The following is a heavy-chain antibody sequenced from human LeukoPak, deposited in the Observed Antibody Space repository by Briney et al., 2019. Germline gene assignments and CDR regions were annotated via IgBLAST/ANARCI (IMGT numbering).Heavy chain of an antibody. CDR2: INSDGSST. J-gene: IGHJ4*02. CDR1: GFTFSSYW. V-gene: IGHV3-74*01. CDR3: AKKAQYNGNYPLDY. Sequence: GGSLRLSCAASGFTFSSYWMHWVRQAPGKGLVWVSRINSDGSSTSSADSVKGRFTISRDNAKNTLYLQMNSLRAEDTALYFCAKKAQYNGNYPLDYWGQGTLVTVSS. D-gene: IGHD1-26*01.